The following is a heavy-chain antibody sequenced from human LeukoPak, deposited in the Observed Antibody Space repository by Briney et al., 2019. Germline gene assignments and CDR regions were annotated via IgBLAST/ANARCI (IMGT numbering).Heavy chain of an antibody. CDR1: GGSISSGGYY. Sequence: PSETLSLTCTVSGGSISSGGYYWSWVRQHPGKGLEWIGYIYYSGSTHYNPSLKSRVTISVDTSKNQFSLRLSSVTAADTAVYYCARISSGGPYYFDYWGQGTLVTVSS. D-gene: IGHD6-25*01. CDR2: IYYSGST. V-gene: IGHV4-31*03. CDR3: ARISSGGPYYFDY. J-gene: IGHJ4*02.